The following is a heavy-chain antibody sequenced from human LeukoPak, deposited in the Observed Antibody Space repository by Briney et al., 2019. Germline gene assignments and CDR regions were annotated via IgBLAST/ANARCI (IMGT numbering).Heavy chain of an antibody. CDR1: GFSFSNYG. D-gene: IGHD3-9*01. V-gene: IGHV3-30*02. J-gene: IGHJ4*02. CDR2: IRFDGTNK. CDR3: STGPDYDILTGYPYYFDY. Sequence: GGSLRLSCAASGFSFSNYGMHWVRQAPGKGLEWVAFIRFDGTNKFYADSVKGRFTISRDNSKNTLYLQMNSLRAEDTAVYYCSTGPDYDILTGYPYYFDYWGQGTLVTVSS.